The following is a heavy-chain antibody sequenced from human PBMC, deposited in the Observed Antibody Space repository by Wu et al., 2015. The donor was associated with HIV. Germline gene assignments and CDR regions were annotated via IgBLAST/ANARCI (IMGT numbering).Heavy chain of an antibody. CDR1: GYNFIDYS. D-gene: IGHD4-23*01. CDR3: VRRAVCDHCGNFYFQH. J-gene: IGHJ1*01. CDR2: MKPSRGAV. V-gene: IGHV1-2*02. Sequence: QVRLVQSGAVMRKPGSSVRISCETFGYNFIDYSIHWVRHVPGKGLEWMGWMKPSRGAVNYARNFQGRVTMTRQLSFDDTDRGTAYMELTGLTSADTADYYCVRRAVCDHCGNFYFQHWAEGTLVVVSS.